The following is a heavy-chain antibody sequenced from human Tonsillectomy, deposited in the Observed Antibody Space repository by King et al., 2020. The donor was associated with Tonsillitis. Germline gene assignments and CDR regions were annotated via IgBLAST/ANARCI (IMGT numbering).Heavy chain of an antibody. Sequence: VQLVESGGGVVQPGRSLRLSCAASGFTFSSYAMHWVRQAPGKGLEWVSIISYDGSNKYYADSVRGRFTISRDNSKNTLYLQMNSLRVEDTAVYYCARDRRRTVTGAFDYWGQGTLVTVSS. CDR1: GFTFSSYA. D-gene: IGHD4-17*01. CDR3: ARDRRRTVTGAFDY. V-gene: IGHV3-30*01. CDR2: ISYDGSNK. J-gene: IGHJ4*02.